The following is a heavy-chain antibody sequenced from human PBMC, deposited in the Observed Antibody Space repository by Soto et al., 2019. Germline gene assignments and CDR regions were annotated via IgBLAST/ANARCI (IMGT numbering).Heavy chain of an antibody. Sequence: RDPLRLSYAASGFTFSSYSMNWVRQAPGKRLEWVSSISSSSSYIYYADSVKGRFTISRDNAKNSLYLQMNSRRAEDTAVYYCARELGYCSGGSCSPDYWGQGT. J-gene: IGHJ4*02. CDR3: ARELGYCSGGSCSPDY. D-gene: IGHD2-15*01. V-gene: IGHV3-21*01. CDR2: ISSSSSYI. CDR1: GFTFSSYS.